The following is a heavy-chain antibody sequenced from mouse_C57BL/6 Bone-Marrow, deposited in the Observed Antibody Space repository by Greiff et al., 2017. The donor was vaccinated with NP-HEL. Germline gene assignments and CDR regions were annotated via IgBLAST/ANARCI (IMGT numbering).Heavy chain of an antibody. J-gene: IGHJ4*01. CDR2: INPNNGGT. CDR1: GYTFTDYY. Sequence: VQLQQSGPELVKPGASVKISCKASGYTFTDYYMNWVKQSHGKSLEWIGDINPNNGGTSYNQKFKGKATLTVDKSSSTAYMELRSLTSEDSAVYYCARATYYDYDGAMDYWGQGTSFTVSS. CDR3: ARATYYDYDGAMDY. D-gene: IGHD2-4*01. V-gene: IGHV1-26*01.